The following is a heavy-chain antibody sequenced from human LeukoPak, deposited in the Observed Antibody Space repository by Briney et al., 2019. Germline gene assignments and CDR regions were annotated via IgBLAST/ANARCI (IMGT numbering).Heavy chain of an antibody. Sequence: SETLSLTCSVSGGPTRSYYWSWLRQPPGKGLEWLGHMYYSGSTNYNPSLKSRVTMSVDTSKNQFSLKLTSVTAADTAVYYCARSSSGYYLDYYYGMDVWGQGTTVTVSS. CDR3: ARSSSGYYLDYYYGMDV. D-gene: IGHD3-22*01. CDR2: MYYSGST. J-gene: IGHJ6*02. CDR1: GGPTRSYY. V-gene: IGHV4-59*12.